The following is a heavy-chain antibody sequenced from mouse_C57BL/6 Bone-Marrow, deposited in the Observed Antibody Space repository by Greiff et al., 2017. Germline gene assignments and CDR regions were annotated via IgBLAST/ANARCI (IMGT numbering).Heavy chain of an antibody. CDR2: IDPETGGT. V-gene: IGHV1-15*01. Sequence: VQLQQSGAELVRPGASVTLSCKASGYTFTDYEMPWVKQTPVHGLEWIGAIDPETGGTADNQKFKGKAILTADKSSSSAYMELRSLTSEDAAVYYGTICYGSSYDWYFDVWGTGTTVTVSS. CDR1: GYTFTDYE. D-gene: IGHD1-1*01. CDR3: TICYGSSYDWYFDV. J-gene: IGHJ1*03.